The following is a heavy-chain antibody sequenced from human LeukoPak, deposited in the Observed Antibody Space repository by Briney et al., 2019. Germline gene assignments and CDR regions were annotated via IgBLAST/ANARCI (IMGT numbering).Heavy chain of an antibody. CDR2: IIPIFGTA. Sequence: SVKVSCKASGGTFSSYAISWVRQAPGQGLEWMGRIIPIFGTANYAQKFQGRVTITTDESTSTAYMELSSLRSGDTAVYYCAREVYSYGYARFDYWGQGTLVTVSS. CDR3: AREVYSYGYARFDY. J-gene: IGHJ4*02. V-gene: IGHV1-69*05. CDR1: GGTFSSYA. D-gene: IGHD5-18*01.